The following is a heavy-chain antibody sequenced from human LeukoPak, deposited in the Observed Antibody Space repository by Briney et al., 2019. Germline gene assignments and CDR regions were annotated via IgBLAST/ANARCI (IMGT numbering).Heavy chain of an antibody. D-gene: IGHD2-15*01. Sequence: GGSLRLSCAASGFIFNNYAMNWVRQAPGKGLEWVSAISGSGGSTYYADSVKGRFTISRDNSKNTLYLQMNSLRAEDTAVYYCAKRSTPVVVVAASFDYWGQGTLVTVSS. CDR3: AKRSTPVVVVAASFDY. CDR2: ISGSGGST. CDR1: GFIFNNYA. V-gene: IGHV3-23*01. J-gene: IGHJ4*02.